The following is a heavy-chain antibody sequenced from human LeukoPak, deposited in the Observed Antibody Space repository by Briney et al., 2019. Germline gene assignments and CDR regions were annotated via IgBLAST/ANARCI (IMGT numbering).Heavy chain of an antibody. D-gene: IGHD4-11*01. V-gene: IGHV4-38-2*02. J-gene: IGHJ3*01. CDR1: HSSISYSITRGYYY. Sequence: PSETLSLTCTVSHSSISYSITRGYYYWAWIRQPPGKGLEWIGSIYHIGSASYTPSLKSRVTISIDTSKNQFPLKLSSVTAADTAVYYCARNSSRSFDSWGQGKKVTVSS. CDR2: IYHIGSA. CDR3: ARNSSRSFDS.